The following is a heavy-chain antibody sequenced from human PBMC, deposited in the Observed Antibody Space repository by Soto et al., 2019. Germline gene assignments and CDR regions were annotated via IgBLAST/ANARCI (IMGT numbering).Heavy chain of an antibody. CDR3: ARAGTLTGDDAFDI. V-gene: IGHV4-30-2*01. Sequence: SETLSLTCAVSGGSISSGGYSWSWIRQPPGKGLEWIGYIYHSGSTYYNPSLKSRVTISVDRSKNQFSLKLSSVTAADTAVYYCARAGTLTGDDAFDIWGQGTMVTVSS. J-gene: IGHJ3*02. D-gene: IGHD3-16*01. CDR1: GGSISSGGYS. CDR2: IYHSGST.